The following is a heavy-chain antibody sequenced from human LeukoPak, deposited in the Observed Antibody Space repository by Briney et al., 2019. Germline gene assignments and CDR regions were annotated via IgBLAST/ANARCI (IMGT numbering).Heavy chain of an antibody. V-gene: IGHV4-30-2*01. J-gene: IGHJ4*02. CDR3: ARLGGYSSSWEYYFDY. D-gene: IGHD6-13*01. Sequence: SETPSLTCTVSGDSVSSGAFYWSWIRQPPGKGLEWIGYIYHSGSTYYNPSLKSRVTISINGSKNQFSLKLSSVTAADTAVYYCARLGGYSSSWEYYFDYWSQGTLVTVSS. CDR1: GDSVSSGAFY. CDR2: IYHSGST.